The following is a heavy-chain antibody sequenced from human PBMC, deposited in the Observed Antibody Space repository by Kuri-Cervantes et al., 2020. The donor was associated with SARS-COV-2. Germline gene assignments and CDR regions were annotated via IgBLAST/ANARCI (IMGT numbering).Heavy chain of an antibody. J-gene: IGHJ4*02. D-gene: IGHD5-12*01. V-gene: IGHV3-21*04. CDR3: AKDTSGFQSYYFDY. CDR2: ISSSSSYI. Sequence: GGSLRLSCAASGFTFSSYSMNWVRQAPGKGLEWVSSISSSSSYIYYADSVKGRFTISRDNAKNSLYLQMNSLRAEDTAVYYCAKDTSGFQSYYFDYWGQGTLVTVSS. CDR1: GFTFSSYS.